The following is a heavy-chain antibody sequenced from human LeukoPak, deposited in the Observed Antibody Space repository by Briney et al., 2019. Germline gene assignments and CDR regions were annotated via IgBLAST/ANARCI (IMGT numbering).Heavy chain of an antibody. CDR3: ARDATQLGRNDAFDI. CDR2: IRHDGHT. D-gene: IGHD1-14*01. V-gene: IGHV4-38-2*02. J-gene: IGHJ3*02. Sequence: PSETLSLTCTVSGYFSTAYYWGWIRQPPGKGLEWIASIRHDGHTYYNPSLKSQVSISVDMSRNQFSLKLNSLTAADTAVYYCARDATQLGRNDAFDIWGQGTMVTVSS. CDR1: GYFSTAYY.